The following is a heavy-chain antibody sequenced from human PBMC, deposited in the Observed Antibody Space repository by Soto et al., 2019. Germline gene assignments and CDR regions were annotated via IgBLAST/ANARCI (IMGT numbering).Heavy chain of an antibody. CDR3: ARGSSKTTGTTRGSGYYYSCGMDV. V-gene: IGHV4-34*01. D-gene: IGHD1-1*01. CDR2: INHSGST. CDR1: GGSFSGYY. Sequence: SETLSLTCADYGGSFSGYYWSWIRQPPGKGLEWIGEINHSGSTNYNPSLKSRVTISVDTSKNQFSLKLSSVTAADTAVYYCARGSSKTTGTTRGSGYYYSCGMDVWGKGTTLTLSS. J-gene: IGHJ6*01.